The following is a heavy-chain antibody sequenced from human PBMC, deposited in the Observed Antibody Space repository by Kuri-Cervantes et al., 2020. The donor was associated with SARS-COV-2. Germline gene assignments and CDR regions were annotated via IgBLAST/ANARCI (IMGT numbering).Heavy chain of an antibody. CDR3: ARVHSYGPQDYYYYGMDV. D-gene: IGHD5-18*01. Sequence: GESLKISCAASGFTFSSCSMNWVRQAPGKGLEWVSSISSSSSYIYYADSVKGRFTISRDNAKNSLYLQMNSLRAEDTAVYYCARVHSYGPQDYYYYGMDVWGQGTTVTVSS. J-gene: IGHJ6*02. CDR1: GFTFSSCS. V-gene: IGHV3-21*01. CDR2: ISSSSSYI.